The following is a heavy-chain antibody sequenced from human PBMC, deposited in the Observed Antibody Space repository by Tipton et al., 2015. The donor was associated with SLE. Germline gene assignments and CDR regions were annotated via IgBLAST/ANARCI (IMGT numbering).Heavy chain of an antibody. CDR2: IYHSGTT. J-gene: IGHJ4*02. CDR3: ARDKNGDYYDY. CDR1: GDSISRSY. Sequence: TLSLTCTVSGDSISRSYWSWIRQPPGKGLEWIGYIYHSGTTNYNPSLKSRVTISVDTSKNQFSLKLSSVTAADTAVYYCARDKNGDYYDYWGQGTLVTVSS. V-gene: IGHV4-59*12. D-gene: IGHD4-17*01.